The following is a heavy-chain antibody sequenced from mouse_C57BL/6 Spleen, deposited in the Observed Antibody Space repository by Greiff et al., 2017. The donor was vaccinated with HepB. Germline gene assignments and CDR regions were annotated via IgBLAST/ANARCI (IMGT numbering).Heavy chain of an antibody. D-gene: IGHD4-1*01. CDR2: IDPNSGGT. CDR3: ARRELGPYWYFDV. Sequence: QVQLQQPGAELVKPGASVKLSCKASGYTLTSYWMHWVKQRPGRGLEWIGRIDPNSGGTKYNEKFKSKATLTVDKPSSTAYMQLRSLTSEDSAVYYCARRELGPYWYFDVWGTGTTVTVSS. CDR1: GYTLTSYW. J-gene: IGHJ1*03. V-gene: IGHV1-62-3*01.